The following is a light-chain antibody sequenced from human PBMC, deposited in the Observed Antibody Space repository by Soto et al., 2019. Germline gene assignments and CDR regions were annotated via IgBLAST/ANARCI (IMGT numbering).Light chain of an antibody. V-gene: IGLV3-21*04. Sequence: SYELTQPPSVSVAPGKTARITCGGDNIGSKRVHWYQQKPGQAPVMVIYYDRDRPSGIPERLSGSNSGNTATLTISRVEAGDEADYYCQVWDSNSDRVVFGGGTKVTVL. CDR1: NIGSKR. J-gene: IGLJ2*01. CDR2: YDR. CDR3: QVWDSNSDRVV.